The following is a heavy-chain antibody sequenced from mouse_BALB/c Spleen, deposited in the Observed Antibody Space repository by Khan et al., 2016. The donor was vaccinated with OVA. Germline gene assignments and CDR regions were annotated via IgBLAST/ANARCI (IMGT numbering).Heavy chain of an antibody. V-gene: IGHV1-9*01. J-gene: IGHJ3*01. CDR1: GYTFSSYW. CDR2: ILPGSGRN. D-gene: IGHD1-1*01. Sequence: QVQLKQSGAELMKPGASVKISCKATGYTFSSYWIEWVKQRPGHGLEWIGEILPGSGRNNYNEKFKGKATFTADTSSNTAYMQHSSLTSEDSAVYYCARGNYYGSSSWFGYWGQGTLVTVSA. CDR3: ARGNYYGSSSWFGY.